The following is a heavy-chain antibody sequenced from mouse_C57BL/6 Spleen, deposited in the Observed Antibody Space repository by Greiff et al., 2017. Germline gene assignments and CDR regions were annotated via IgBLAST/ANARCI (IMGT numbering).Heavy chain of an antibody. D-gene: IGHD3-2*02. CDR1: GYSITSGYY. V-gene: IGHV3-6*01. J-gene: IGHJ4*01. CDR2: ISYDGSN. Sequence: VQLKESGPGLVKPSQSLSLTCSVTGYSITSGYYWNWIRQFPGNNLEWMGYISYDGSNNYNPSLKNRISITRDTSKNQFFLKLNSVTTEDTATYYCAREGSFYAMDYWGQGTSVTVSS. CDR3: AREGSFYAMDY.